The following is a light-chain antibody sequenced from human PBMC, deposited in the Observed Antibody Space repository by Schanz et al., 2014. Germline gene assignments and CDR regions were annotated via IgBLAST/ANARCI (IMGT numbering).Light chain of an antibody. V-gene: IGKV3-20*01. CDR2: GAS. CDR3: QQYNNWAPLT. J-gene: IGKJ4*01. Sequence: EVVLTQSPGTLSLSPGERATLSCRASQSVSSNSLAWYQQTPGQAPRLLIYGASSRATGIPDRFSGSGSGTDFTLTISSLEPQDFAVYYCQQYNNWAPLTFGGGTKVEIK. CDR1: QSVSSNS.